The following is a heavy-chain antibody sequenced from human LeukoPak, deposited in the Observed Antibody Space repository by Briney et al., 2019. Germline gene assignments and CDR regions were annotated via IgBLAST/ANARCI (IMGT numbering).Heavy chain of an antibody. J-gene: IGHJ5*02. CDR3: ARLGQPLLEWSRDCCNWFDP. Sequence: GESLTISCKGSGYSFTSYWIGWVRQMPGKGLEWMGIIYPGDSDTRYSPSFQGQVTISADKSISTAYLQWSSLKASDTAMYYCARLGQPLLEWSRDCCNWFDPWGQGTLVTVSS. V-gene: IGHV5-51*01. CDR2: IYPGDSDT. CDR1: GYSFTSYW. D-gene: IGHD3-3*01.